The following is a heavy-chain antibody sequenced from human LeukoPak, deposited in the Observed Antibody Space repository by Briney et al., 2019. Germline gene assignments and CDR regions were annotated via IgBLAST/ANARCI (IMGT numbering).Heavy chain of an antibody. CDR2: IYYSGST. J-gene: IGHJ4*02. D-gene: IGHD6-19*01. V-gene: IGHV4-39*01. CDR3: ASVNRGIAVVQGYYFDY. Sequence: PSGTLSLTCTVSGGSISNTYYYWGWIRQPPGKGLEWIGSIYYSGSTYYNPSLKSRVTISVDTSKNQFSLKLSSVTAADTAVYYCASVNRGIAVVQGYYFDYWGQPTLVTVPS. CDR1: GGSISNTYYY.